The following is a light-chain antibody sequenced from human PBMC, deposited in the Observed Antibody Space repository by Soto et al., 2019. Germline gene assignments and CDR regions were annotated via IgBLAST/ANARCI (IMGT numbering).Light chain of an antibody. CDR1: TSDVGGYNY. J-gene: IGLJ3*02. CDR3: SSFTSSNTVV. CDR2: DVT. Sequence: QSALTQPASVSGSPGQSITISCTGTTSDVGGYNYVSWYQQHPDKAPKLMIYDVTNRPSGVSNRFSGSKSGNTASLTLSGVQAEDEADYYCSSFTSSNTVVFGGGTKLTVL. V-gene: IGLV2-14*03.